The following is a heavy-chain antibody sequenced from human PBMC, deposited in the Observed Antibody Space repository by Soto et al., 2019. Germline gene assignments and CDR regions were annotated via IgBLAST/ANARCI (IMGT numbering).Heavy chain of an antibody. CDR3: ARDELNPLPDAAFDI. J-gene: IGHJ3*02. D-gene: IGHD1-1*01. V-gene: IGHV3-30-3*01. CDR2: ISYDGSDK. CDR1: GFTFSSLP. Sequence: GSLRLSCAASGFTFSSLPVHWVRQAPGKGLEWVAVISYDGSDKDYADSVKGRFTISRDNAKNTLYLQMHSLRAEDTAVYYCARDELNPLPDAAFDIWGQGTMVTVSS.